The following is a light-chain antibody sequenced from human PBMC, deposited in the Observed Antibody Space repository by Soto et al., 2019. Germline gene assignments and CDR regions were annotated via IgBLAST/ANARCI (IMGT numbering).Light chain of an antibody. CDR2: GNS. Sequence: QSVLTQPTSVSGAPGQRVPISCTGSSSNIGAGYDVQWYQQLPGTAPKLLIYGNSNRPSGVPDRFSGSKSGTSASLAITGLQAEDEADYYCQSYDSSLSGVVFGGGTKLTVL. V-gene: IGLV1-40*01. CDR3: QSYDSSLSGVV. J-gene: IGLJ2*01. CDR1: SSNIGAGYD.